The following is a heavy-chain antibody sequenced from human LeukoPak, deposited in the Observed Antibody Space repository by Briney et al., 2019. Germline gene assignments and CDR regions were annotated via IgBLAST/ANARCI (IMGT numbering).Heavy chain of an antibody. V-gene: IGHV1-2*02. CDR2: INPNSGGT. CDR1: GYTFTSYA. Sequence: GASVKVSCKASGYTFTSYAMNWVRQAPGQGLEWMGWINPNSGGTNYAQKFQGRVTMTRDTSISTAYMELSRLRSDDTAVYYCARDDYDFWSGYDYWGQGTLVTVSS. J-gene: IGHJ4*02. CDR3: ARDDYDFWSGYDY. D-gene: IGHD3-3*01.